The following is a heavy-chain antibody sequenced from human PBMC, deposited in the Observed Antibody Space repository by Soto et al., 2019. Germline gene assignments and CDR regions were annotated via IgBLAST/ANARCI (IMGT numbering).Heavy chain of an antibody. CDR1: GYTFTGYY. CDR2: INPNSGGT. D-gene: IGHD6-6*01. V-gene: IGHV1-2*04. J-gene: IGHJ4*02. Sequence: QVQLVQSGAEVKKPGASVKVSCKASGYTFTGYYMHWVRQAPGQGLEWMGWINPNSGGTNYAQKFQGWVTMTRDTSISTAYMQLSRLRSDDTAVYYCAISSSLIITHFDYWGQGTLVTVSS. CDR3: AISSSLIITHFDY.